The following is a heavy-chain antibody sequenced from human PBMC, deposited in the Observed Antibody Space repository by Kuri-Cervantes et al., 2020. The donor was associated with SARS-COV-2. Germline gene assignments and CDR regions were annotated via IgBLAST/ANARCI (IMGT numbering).Heavy chain of an antibody. CDR2: IYSGGST. V-gene: IGHV3-66*01. J-gene: IGHJ6*02. CDR1: RFTFSSYA. D-gene: IGHD3-9*01. CDR3: AKDYFDYDILTGYSFRYYYYYGMDV. Sequence: GESLKISCAASRFTFSSYAMNWVRQAPGKGLEWVSVIYSGGSTYYADSVKGRFTISRDNSKNTLYLQMNSLRAEDTAVYYCAKDYFDYDILTGYSFRYYYYYGMDVWGQGTTVTVSS.